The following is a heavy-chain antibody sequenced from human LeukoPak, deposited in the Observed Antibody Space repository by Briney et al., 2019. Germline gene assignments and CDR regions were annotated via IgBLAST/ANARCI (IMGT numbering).Heavy chain of an antibody. D-gene: IGHD5-18*01. CDR1: GYIFTSYW. J-gene: IGHJ6*03. CDR2: IYPGDSDT. CDR3: ARVWDTALYYYYMDV. V-gene: IGHV5-51*01. Sequence: GESLKISCKGSGYIFTSYWIGWVRQMPGKGLEWMGIIYPGDSDTRYSPSFHGQVTISADKSISTAYLQWSSLKASDTAMYYCARVWDTALYYYYMDVWGKGTTVTVSS.